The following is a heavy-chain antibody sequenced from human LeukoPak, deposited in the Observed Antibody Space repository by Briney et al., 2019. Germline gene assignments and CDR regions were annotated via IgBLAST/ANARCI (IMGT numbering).Heavy chain of an antibody. J-gene: IGHJ4*02. D-gene: IGHD6-13*01. CDR1: GLSFSSYT. Sequence: KPGRCLRLSCAASGLSFSSYTMSSVRHDPGEGLEWVSSIRSSSSYIYYADSLKGRFTISRDNAKNSLYLQMNSLRAEDTAVYYCARDPQGYSSSWFDYWGQGTLVTVSS. CDR3: ARDPQGYSSSWFDY. CDR2: IRSSSSYI. V-gene: IGHV3-21*01.